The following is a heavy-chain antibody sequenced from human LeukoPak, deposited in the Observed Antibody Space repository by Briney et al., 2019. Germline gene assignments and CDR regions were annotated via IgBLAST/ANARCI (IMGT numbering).Heavy chain of an antibody. CDR3: ARDQGYYYGSGSYCDY. CDR1: GFTCSSYS. V-gene: IGHV3-48*04. Sequence: GGSLRLSCAASGFTCSSYSVIWVRQAPGKGLEWVSYISSSGRTIYYADSVKGRFTISRDNAKNSLYLQMNSLRAEDTAVHYCARDQGYYYGSGSYCDYWGQGTLVTVSS. D-gene: IGHD3-10*01. CDR2: ISSSGRTI. J-gene: IGHJ4*02.